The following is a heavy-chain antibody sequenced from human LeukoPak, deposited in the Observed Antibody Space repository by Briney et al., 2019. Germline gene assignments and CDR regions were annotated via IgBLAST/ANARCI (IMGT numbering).Heavy chain of an antibody. CDR2: ISSNGGST. CDR1: GFTFSSYA. Sequence: GGSLRLSCSASGFTFSSYAMHWVRQAPGKGLEYVSSISSNGGSTYYADSVKGRFTISRDNSKNTLYLQMSSLRAEDTAVYYCVKKGVMSGGGNWYFDLWGRGTLVTVSS. J-gene: IGHJ2*01. V-gene: IGHV3-64D*09. D-gene: IGHD2-15*01. CDR3: VKKGVMSGGGNWYFDL.